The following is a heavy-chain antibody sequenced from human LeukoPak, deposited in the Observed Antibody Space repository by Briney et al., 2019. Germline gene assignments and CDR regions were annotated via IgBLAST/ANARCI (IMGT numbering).Heavy chain of an antibody. CDR1: GGSISSYY. V-gene: IGHV4-39*01. Sequence: SETLSLTCTVSGGSISSYYWSWIRQPPGKGLEWIGSIYYSGSTYYNPSLKSRVTIFVDTSKNQFSLKIRSVTAADTTVYYCARLRYYYGSGTYYNNYYYFMDVWGKGTTVTISS. J-gene: IGHJ6*03. CDR3: ARLRYYYGSGTYYNNYYYFMDV. D-gene: IGHD3-10*01. CDR2: IYYSGST.